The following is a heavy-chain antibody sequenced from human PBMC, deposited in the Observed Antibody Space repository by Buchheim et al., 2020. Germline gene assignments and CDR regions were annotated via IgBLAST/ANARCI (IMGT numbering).Heavy chain of an antibody. CDR2: IWNDGCNK. CDR3: ARGPDYCSSDLYYYYYGMDV. Sequence: QVQLVESGGGVVQPGRSLRLSCAASGFTFSRDGMHWVRQAPGKGLERVAVIWNDGCNKYYADSVKGRFTISGDNSKNTLYLQMNSLRTEDSALYYCARGPDYCSSDLYYYYYGMDVWGQGTT. D-gene: IGHD6-6*01. V-gene: IGHV3-33*01. CDR1: GFTFSRDG. J-gene: IGHJ6*02.